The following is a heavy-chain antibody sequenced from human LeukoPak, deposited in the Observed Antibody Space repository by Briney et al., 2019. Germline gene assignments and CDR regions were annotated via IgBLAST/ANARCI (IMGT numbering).Heavy chain of an antibody. CDR3: AKEPIIAAAGRFDY. CDR1: GGSISSYY. CDR2: IYYSGST. V-gene: IGHV4-59*01. D-gene: IGHD6-13*01. J-gene: IGHJ4*02. Sequence: SETLSLTCTVSGGSISSYYWSWIRQPPGKGLEWIGYIYYSGSTNYNPSLKSRVTISVDTSKNQFSLKLSSVTAADTAVYYCAKEPIIAAAGRFDYWGQGTLVTVSS.